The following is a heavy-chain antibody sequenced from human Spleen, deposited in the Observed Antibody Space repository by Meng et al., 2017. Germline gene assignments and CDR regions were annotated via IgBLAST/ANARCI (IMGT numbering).Heavy chain of an antibody. J-gene: IGHJ5*02. CDR3: VRSSGWVRTGFDP. CDR2: IGHSGIT. Sequence: QPQLPESGPGLVKPSEALSLTCSVSGGSISTSGYYWGWLRQPPGKGLEWIGSIGHSGITYYTPSLKSRVTVSIDTSKSQFSLKLTSVTAADTAVYYCVRSSGWVRTGFDPWGQGTLVTVSS. D-gene: IGHD6-19*01. V-gene: IGHV4-39*01. CDR1: GGSISTSGYY.